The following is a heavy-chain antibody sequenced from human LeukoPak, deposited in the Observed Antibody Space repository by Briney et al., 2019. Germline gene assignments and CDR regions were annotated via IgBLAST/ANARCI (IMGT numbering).Heavy chain of an antibody. V-gene: IGHV3-74*01. CDR3: AKKAAAADFDY. D-gene: IGHD6-13*01. CDR1: GFTFINYW. J-gene: IGHJ4*02. Sequence: GGSLRLSCAASGFTFINYWMHWVRQAQGRGLVWVSRINGDGSTISYADSVKGRFTISRDNAKNTLYLQMNSLRAEDTAVYYCAKKAAAADFDYWGQGTLVTVSP. CDR2: INGDGSTI.